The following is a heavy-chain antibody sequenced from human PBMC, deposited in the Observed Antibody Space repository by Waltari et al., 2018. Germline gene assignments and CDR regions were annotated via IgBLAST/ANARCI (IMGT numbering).Heavy chain of an antibody. CDR1: GYTFTSYD. V-gene: IGHV1-8*03. Sequence: QVQLVQSGAEVKKPGASVKVSCKASGYTFTSYDINWVRQATGQGLEWMGWLNPNSGNTGYAQKFKGRVTITRNTSISTAYMELSSLRSEDTAVYYCARAGRVQLERGAFDIWGQGTMVTVSS. D-gene: IGHD1-1*01. CDR2: LNPNSGNT. J-gene: IGHJ3*02. CDR3: ARAGRVQLERGAFDI.